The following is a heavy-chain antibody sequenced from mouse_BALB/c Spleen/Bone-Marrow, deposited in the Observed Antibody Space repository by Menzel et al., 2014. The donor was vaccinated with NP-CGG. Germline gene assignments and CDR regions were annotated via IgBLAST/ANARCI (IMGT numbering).Heavy chain of an antibody. V-gene: IGHV1-15*01. CDR1: GYTFTDYE. CDR2: IDPETGGT. CDR3: TREGYYGSSPAWFAY. J-gene: IGHJ3*01. D-gene: IGHD1-1*01. Sequence: VQLQQSGAELVRPGASVTLSCKAPGYTFTDYEMHWVKQTPVHGLEWIGAIDPETGGTAYNQKFKGKATLTADKSSSTAYMELRSLTSEDSAVYYCTREGYYGSSPAWFAYWAKGLWSLSLQ.